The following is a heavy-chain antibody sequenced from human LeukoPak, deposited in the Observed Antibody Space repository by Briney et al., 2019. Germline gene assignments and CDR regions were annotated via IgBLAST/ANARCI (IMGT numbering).Heavy chain of an antibody. CDR3: ARAHPYYYYDSSGYYFDY. J-gene: IGHJ4*02. V-gene: IGHV1-2*02. Sequence: GASVKVSCKASGYTFTDYYIHWVRQAPGQGLEWMGWINPDAGGTTYAQKFQGRVTMTRDTSTTTAYMELRSLRSDDTAVYYCARAHPYYYYDSSGYYFDYWGQGTLVTVSS. CDR1: GYTFTDYY. CDR2: INPDAGGT. D-gene: IGHD3-22*01.